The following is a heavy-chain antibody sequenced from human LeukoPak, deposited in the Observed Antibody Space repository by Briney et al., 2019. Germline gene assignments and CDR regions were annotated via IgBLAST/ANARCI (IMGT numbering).Heavy chain of an antibody. CDR1: GFTFSTCS. CDR3: ARVLYSSSWYEYFQH. CDR2: ISSGSGTI. J-gene: IGHJ1*01. Sequence: GGPLRLSCAASGFTFSTCSMNWVRQAPGKGLEWVAYISSGSGTIYYADSVKGRFTISRDNAKNSLYLQMNSLRAEDSAVYYCARVLYSSSWYEYFQHWGQGTLVTVSS. D-gene: IGHD6-13*01. V-gene: IGHV3-48*01.